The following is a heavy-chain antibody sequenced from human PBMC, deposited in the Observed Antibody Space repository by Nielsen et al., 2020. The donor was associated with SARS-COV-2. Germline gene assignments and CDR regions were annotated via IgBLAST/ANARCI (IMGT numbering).Heavy chain of an antibody. CDR3: ARDMGEPPTNRWYFDL. CDR1: GFTFSSYE. V-gene: IGHV3-48*03. Sequence: GGSLRLSCAASGFTFSSYEMNWVRQAPGKGLEWVSCISSSGTTTYSADSVKGRFIISRDNTKNSLYLQMNSLRAEDTGVYYCARDMGEPPTNRWYFDLWGRGTVVSVSS. J-gene: IGHJ2*01. CDR2: ISSSGTTT. D-gene: IGHD1-1*01.